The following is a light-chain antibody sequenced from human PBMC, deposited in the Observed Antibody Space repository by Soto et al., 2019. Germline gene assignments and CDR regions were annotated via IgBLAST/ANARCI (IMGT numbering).Light chain of an antibody. CDR1: QGISNY. CDR2: AAS. V-gene: IGKV1-27*01. J-gene: IGKJ4*01. Sequence: DIQMTQSPSSLSASVGDRVNITCRASQGISNYLAWYQQKPGQVPKLLIYAASTLQSGVPSRFSGSGSGTDFTLTISSLQLEDVATYYCQKYNAAPSLTFGGGTKVEIK. CDR3: QKYNAAPSLT.